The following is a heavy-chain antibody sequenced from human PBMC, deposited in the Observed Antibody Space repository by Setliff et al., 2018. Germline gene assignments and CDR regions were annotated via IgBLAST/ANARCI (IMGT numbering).Heavy chain of an antibody. CDR3: ARETNLTSWRSFDY. D-gene: IGHD2-2*01. J-gene: IGHJ4*02. CDR1: GGSISSYY. V-gene: IGHV4-4*07. CDR2: IFTSEST. Sequence: SETLSLTCTVSGGSISSYYWSWIRQPAGKGLEWIGSIFTSESTNYNPSLKSRVTMSVDTSKIQFSLKLSSVTAADTAVYYCARETNLTSWRSFDYWGQGTLVTVSS.